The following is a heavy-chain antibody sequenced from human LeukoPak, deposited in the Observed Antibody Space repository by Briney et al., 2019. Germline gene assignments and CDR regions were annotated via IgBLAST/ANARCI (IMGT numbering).Heavy chain of an antibody. D-gene: IGHD3-16*01. CDR1: GFTFSTYA. CDR3: ARWGDLPGLDY. V-gene: IGHV3-64*01. Sequence: QSGGSLRLSCAASGFTFSTYAMHWVRQAPGKGLEYVSAISSNGDSTYYANSVKGRFTISRDNSKNTLYLQMGSLRAEDMAMYYCARWGDLPGLDYWGQGTLVTVSS. CDR2: ISSNGDST. J-gene: IGHJ4*02.